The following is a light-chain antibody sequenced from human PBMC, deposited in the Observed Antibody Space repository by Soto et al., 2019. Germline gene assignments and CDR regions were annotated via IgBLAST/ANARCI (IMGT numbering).Light chain of an antibody. CDR3: QQYYSTRT. CDR1: QSVLYSSNNKNY. Sequence: DIVMTQSPDSLAVSLGERATINCKSSQSVLYSSNNKNYLALYQQKPGPPPKLLIYWASTRESGVTDRFSGSGSGTDFTLTIRSLQDEDVAGSDWQQYYSTRTFGQGTNVDIK. V-gene: IGKV4-1*01. CDR2: WAS. J-gene: IGKJ1*01.